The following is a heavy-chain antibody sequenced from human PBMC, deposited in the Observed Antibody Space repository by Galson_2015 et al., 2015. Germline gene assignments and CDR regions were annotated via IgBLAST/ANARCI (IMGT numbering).Heavy chain of an antibody. D-gene: IGHD5-24*01. CDR3: ARGIIEMATTTYVDY. CDR2: IWYGGRNK. V-gene: IGHV3-33*01. J-gene: IGHJ4*02. Sequence: SLRLSCAASGFTFSSYGMHWVRQAPGKGLEWVAVIWYGGRNKYYADSVKGRFTISRDNSKNTLYLQMNSLRAEDTAVYYCARGIIEMATTTYVDYWGQGTLVTVSS. CDR1: GFTFSSYG.